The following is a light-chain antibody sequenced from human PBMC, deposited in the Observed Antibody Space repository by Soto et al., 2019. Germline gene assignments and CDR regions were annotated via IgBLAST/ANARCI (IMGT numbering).Light chain of an antibody. Sequence: DIVLTQSPGSLSLSPGERATLSCRASDIVTASYIAWYQHKPGQAPRLLITAASTRVAGIPGRFSGSGSGTDFTLTIDRLEPEDLAVYYCLQYGSSPSSFGQGTKVDIK. V-gene: IGKV3-20*01. CDR1: DIVTASY. J-gene: IGKJ2*01. CDR2: AAS. CDR3: LQYGSSPSS.